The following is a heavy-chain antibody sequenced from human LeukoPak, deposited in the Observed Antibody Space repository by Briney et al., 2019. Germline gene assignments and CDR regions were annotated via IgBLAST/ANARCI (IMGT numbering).Heavy chain of an antibody. Sequence: GGSLRLSCAASGFTFSSYWMHWVRQGPGKGLVWVSRIKSDGSDPSYAESVKGRFTISRDNAKSTLYLQMNSLRAEDTAVYYCAKDRDPMPSRGMDVWGQGTTVAVSS. CDR3: AKDRDPMPSRGMDV. D-gene: IGHD2-2*01. J-gene: IGHJ6*02. CDR1: GFTFSSYW. V-gene: IGHV3-74*01. CDR2: IKSDGSDP.